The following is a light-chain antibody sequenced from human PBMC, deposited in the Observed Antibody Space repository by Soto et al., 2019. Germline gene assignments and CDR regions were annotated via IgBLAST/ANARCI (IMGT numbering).Light chain of an antibody. CDR2: EVS. CDR3: ASHTTTNTRV. J-gene: IGLJ1*01. V-gene: IGLV2-14*03. Sequence: QSALTQPASVSGSPGQSIAISCTGTSSDVGAYYYVSWYQQHPDRAPRLVIYEVSNRPSGVSNRFSGSKSVNTATLTISGLQAEDEADYYCASHTTTNTRVFGTGTKLTVL. CDR1: SSDVGAYYY.